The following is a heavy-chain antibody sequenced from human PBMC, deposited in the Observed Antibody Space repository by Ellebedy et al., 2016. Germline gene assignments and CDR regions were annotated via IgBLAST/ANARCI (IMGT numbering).Heavy chain of an antibody. CDR3: ARDSAVGATTPPSY. Sequence: KFQGRVTITRDTSASTAYMELSSLRSEDTAVYYCARDSAVGATTPPSYWGQGTLVTVSS. V-gene: IGHV1-3*01. J-gene: IGHJ4*02. D-gene: IGHD1-26*01.